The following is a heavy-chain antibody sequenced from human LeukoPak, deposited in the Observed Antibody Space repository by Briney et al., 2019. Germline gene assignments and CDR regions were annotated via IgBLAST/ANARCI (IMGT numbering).Heavy chain of an antibody. D-gene: IGHD2-15*01. CDR3: ASIVVVVAAPFDY. V-gene: IGHV3-23*01. J-gene: IGHJ4*02. Sequence: GGSLRLSCGASGFTFSSYAMSWVRQAPGKELEWVSAISGSGGSTYYADSVKGRFTISRDNSKNTLYLQMNSLRAEDTAVYYCASIVVVVAAPFDYWGQGTLVTVPS. CDR2: ISGSGGST. CDR1: GFTFSSYA.